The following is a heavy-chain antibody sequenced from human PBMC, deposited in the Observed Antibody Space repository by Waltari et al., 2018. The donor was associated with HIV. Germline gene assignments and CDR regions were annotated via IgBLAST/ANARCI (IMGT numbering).Heavy chain of an antibody. CDR2: IKQDGSEK. CDR3: ARVPVSSSWFQTFWFDP. CDR1: GFTFSSHW. Sequence: EVQLVEPGGGLVQPGGSLRLSCAASGFTFSSHWMNWVRQAPGKGLEWVAIIKQDGSEKYYVDSVKGRFTISRDNAKNSLYLQMNSLTAEDTAVYFCARVPVSSSWFQTFWFDPWGQGTLVTVSS. V-gene: IGHV3-7*01. D-gene: IGHD6-13*01. J-gene: IGHJ5*02.